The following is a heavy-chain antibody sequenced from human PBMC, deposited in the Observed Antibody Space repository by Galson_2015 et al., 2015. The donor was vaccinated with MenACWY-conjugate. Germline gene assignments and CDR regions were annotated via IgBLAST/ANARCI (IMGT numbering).Heavy chain of an antibody. J-gene: IGHJ4*02. Sequence: SLRLSCAASGFIFGSYAMTWVRQAPGKGLEWVSGISGYGDDTYYAESVKGRFVISRDNSRNSIYLQMDNLRAEDTAIYYCAKNLIVGATVGPRLFDNWGQGTLVTVSS. V-gene: IGHV3-23*01. CDR1: GFIFGSYA. CDR3: AKNLIVGATVGPRLFDN. CDR2: ISGYGDDT. D-gene: IGHD1-26*01.